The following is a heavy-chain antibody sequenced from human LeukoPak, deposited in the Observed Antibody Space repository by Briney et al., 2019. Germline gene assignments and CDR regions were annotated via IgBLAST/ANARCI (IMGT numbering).Heavy chain of an antibody. CDR3: ARVWGSGSYGAFDI. Sequence: SETLSLTCTVSGGSISSYYWSWIRQPPGKGLEWIWHIYYSGSTNYNPSLKSRVTISVDTSKNQFSLKLSSVTAADTAVYYCARVWGSGSYGAFDIWGQGTMVTVSS. D-gene: IGHD3-10*01. CDR2: IYYSGST. J-gene: IGHJ3*02. CDR1: GGSISSYY. V-gene: IGHV4-59*01.